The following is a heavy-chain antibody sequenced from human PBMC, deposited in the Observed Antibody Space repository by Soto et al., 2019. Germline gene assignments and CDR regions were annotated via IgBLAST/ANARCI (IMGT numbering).Heavy chain of an antibody. D-gene: IGHD3-10*01. CDR3: ARDSYYGSGNWFDP. Sequence: ASVKVSCKASGYTFTGYYMHWVRQAPGQGLEWMGWINPNSGGTNYAQKFQGRVTMTRDTSISTAYMELSRLRSDDTAVYYCARDSYYGSGNWFDPWGQGTLVTVS. CDR1: GYTFTGYY. J-gene: IGHJ5*02. V-gene: IGHV1-2*02. CDR2: INPNSGGT.